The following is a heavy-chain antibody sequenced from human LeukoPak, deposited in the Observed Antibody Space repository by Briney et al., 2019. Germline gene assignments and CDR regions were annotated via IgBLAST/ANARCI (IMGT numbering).Heavy chain of an antibody. CDR2: IWYDASNK. J-gene: IGHJ4*02. CDR1: GFTFSSFG. D-gene: IGHD6-13*01. CDR3: VRGVGVSRFNYLDS. V-gene: IGHV3-33*01. Sequence: GRSLTHSCAASGFTFSSFGMHWVRQAPGKGLEWVAVIWYDASNKYYADSVKGRFTISRDNSKNTLYLQMNSLRDDDTAVYYCVRGVGVSRFNYLDSWGQGTLVIVSS.